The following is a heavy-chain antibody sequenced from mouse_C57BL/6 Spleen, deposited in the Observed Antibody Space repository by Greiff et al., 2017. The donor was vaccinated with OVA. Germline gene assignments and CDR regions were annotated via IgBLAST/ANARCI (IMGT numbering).Heavy chain of an antibody. J-gene: IGHJ3*01. Sequence: VQLKQSGPELVKPGASVKISCKASGYSFTDYNMNWVKQSNGKSLEWIGVINPNYGTTSYNQKFKGKATLTVDQSSSTAYMQLNSLTSEDSAVYYCARAGDYGSRTWFAYWGQGTLVTVSA. D-gene: IGHD1-1*01. CDR3: ARAGDYGSRTWFAY. CDR2: INPNYGTT. CDR1: GYSFTDYN. V-gene: IGHV1-39*01.